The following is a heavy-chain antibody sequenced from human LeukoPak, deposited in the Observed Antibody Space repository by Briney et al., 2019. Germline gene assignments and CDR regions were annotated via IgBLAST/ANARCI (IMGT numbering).Heavy chain of an antibody. V-gene: IGHV4-59*01. CDR1: GGSISSYY. CDR3: GSSEYDILMDV. CDR2: IHYSGST. D-gene: IGHD3-9*01. Sequence: SETLSLTCTVSGGSISSYYWSWIRQPPGKGLEWIGYIHYSGSTNYNPSLKSRVTISVDTSKNQFSLKLTSVTAADTAVYYCGSSEYDILMDVWGKGTTVTVSS. J-gene: IGHJ6*03.